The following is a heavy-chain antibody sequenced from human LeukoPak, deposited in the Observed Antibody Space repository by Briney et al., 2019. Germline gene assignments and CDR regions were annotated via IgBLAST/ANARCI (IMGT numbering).Heavy chain of an antibody. D-gene: IGHD6-19*01. J-gene: IGHJ4*02. CDR2: IRYDGSNK. V-gene: IGHV3-30*02. Sequence: PGGSLTLSCAASGFTFSSYGMHWVRQPPGKGLEWVSFIRYDGSNKSHAASVKGRFTISRDNSKNTLFLQMNSLRAEDTAVYYCIVLAVAGTFGFDYWGQGTLVTVSS. CDR1: GFTFSSYG. CDR3: IVLAVAGTFGFDY.